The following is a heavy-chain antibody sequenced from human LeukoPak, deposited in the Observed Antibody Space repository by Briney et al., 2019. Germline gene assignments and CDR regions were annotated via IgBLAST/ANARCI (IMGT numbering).Heavy chain of an antibody. Sequence: ASVKVSCKASGYTFTSYDINWVRQATGQGLEWMGWMNPNSGNTGYAQKFQGRVTMTRNTSKSTAYMELSSLRSEDTAVYYCARVGVPITMVRGVIAPPFDYWGQGTLVTVSS. CDR1: GYTFTSYD. D-gene: IGHD3-10*01. CDR2: MNPNSGNT. J-gene: IGHJ4*02. CDR3: ARVGVPITMVRGVIAPPFDY. V-gene: IGHV1-8*01.